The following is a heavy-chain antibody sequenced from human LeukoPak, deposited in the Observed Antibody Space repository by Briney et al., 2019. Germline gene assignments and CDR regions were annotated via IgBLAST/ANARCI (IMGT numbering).Heavy chain of an antibody. Sequence: SETLYLTCAVSGGSISSSNWWSWVRQPPGKGLEWIGEIYHSGSTNYNPSLKSRVTISVDKSKNQFSLKLSSVTAADTAVYYCARDGSGWHAFDYWGQGTLVTVSS. D-gene: IGHD6-19*01. CDR1: GGSISSSNW. J-gene: IGHJ4*02. CDR3: ARDGSGWHAFDY. CDR2: IYHSGST. V-gene: IGHV4-4*02.